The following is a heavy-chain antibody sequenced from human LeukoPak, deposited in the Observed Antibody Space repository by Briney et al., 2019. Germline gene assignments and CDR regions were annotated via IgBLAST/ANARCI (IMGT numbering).Heavy chain of an antibody. J-gene: IGHJ4*02. CDR2: ISWDGGGT. V-gene: IGHV3-43D*03. CDR1: GFTFDDYA. CDR3: AKPARTDYANY. D-gene: IGHD4-17*01. Sequence: GGSLRLSCAASGFTFDDYAMHWVRQAPGKGLEWVSLISWDGGGTYYADTVKGRFTISRDNSKNSLYLQMNSLRAEDTAAYYCAKPARTDYANYWGQGTLVTVSS.